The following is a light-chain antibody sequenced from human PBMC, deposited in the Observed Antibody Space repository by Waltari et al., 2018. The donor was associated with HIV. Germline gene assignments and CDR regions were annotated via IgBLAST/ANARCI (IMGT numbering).Light chain of an antibody. CDR2: KAS. CDR1: QSIGSW. J-gene: IGKJ1*01. CDR3: QQYKSYFAWT. V-gene: IGKV1-5*03. Sequence: TLSASVGDRVTITCRASQSIGSWLAWYQQKSGKAPKLLLYKASSLERGVPSRFSGSGSGTEFTLTISSLQPDDLATYYCQQYKSYFAWTFGQGTKVEIK.